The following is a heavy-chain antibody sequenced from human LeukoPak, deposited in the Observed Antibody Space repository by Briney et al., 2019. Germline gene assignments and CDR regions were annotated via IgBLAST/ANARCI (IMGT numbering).Heavy chain of an antibody. D-gene: IGHD3-9*01. V-gene: IGHV3-9*01. CDR2: MSWNSGSI. Sequence: GGTLRLSCAASGFTFEDYAIHWVRQAPGKGLKGVSGMSWNSGSIGYADSVKGRFTISRDNAKNSLYLQMNSLRAEDTALYYCAKDLVLRYFEGFLDYWGQGTLVTVSS. CDR3: AKDLVLRYFEGFLDY. CDR1: GFTFEDYA. J-gene: IGHJ4*02.